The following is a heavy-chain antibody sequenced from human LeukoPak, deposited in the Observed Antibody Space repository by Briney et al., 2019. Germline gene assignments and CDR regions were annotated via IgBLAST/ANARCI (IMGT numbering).Heavy chain of an antibody. CDR1: GFNFSHFW. CDR2: IKKTGSET. D-gene: IGHD3-3*01. CDR3: ARTFLRFGGFDP. J-gene: IGHJ5*02. Sequence: GGSLRLSCAASGFNFSHFWMSWVRQAPGKGLEWVAYIKKTGSETYYVDSVKGRFTSSRDNAKNSLYLQMNSLRAEDTAVYYCARTFLRFGGFDPWGQGTLVTVSS. V-gene: IGHV3-7*03.